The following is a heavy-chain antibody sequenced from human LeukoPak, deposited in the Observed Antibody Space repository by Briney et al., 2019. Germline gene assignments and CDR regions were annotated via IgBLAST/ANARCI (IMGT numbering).Heavy chain of an antibody. CDR3: ARHQGAGEYPFDY. CDR2: INPGDSST. D-gene: IGHD3-16*01. Sequence: ASVKVSCKASGYTFTRYYMHGVRQAPGQGLEWMGIINPGDSSTTYAQKFQGRVTMTRDTSTSTVYMELSSLRSEDTAVYYCARHQGAGEYPFDYWGQGTLVTVSS. CDR1: GYTFTRYY. V-gene: IGHV1-46*01. J-gene: IGHJ4*02.